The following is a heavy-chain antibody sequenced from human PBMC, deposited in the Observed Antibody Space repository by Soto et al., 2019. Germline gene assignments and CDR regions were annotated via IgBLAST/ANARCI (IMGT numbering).Heavy chain of an antibody. J-gene: IGHJ4*02. CDR2: INHSEST. Sequence: PSETLSLTCTVYGGSFSDYYWSWIRQPPGKGLEWIGEINHSESTNYNPSLKNRATMSVDTSKNQFSLRLTSVTAADTAVYYCAREGGYCSSTNCYAFDDWGQGTPVTVSS. V-gene: IGHV4-34*01. CDR3: AREGGYCSSTNCYAFDD. CDR1: GGSFSDYY. D-gene: IGHD2-2*01.